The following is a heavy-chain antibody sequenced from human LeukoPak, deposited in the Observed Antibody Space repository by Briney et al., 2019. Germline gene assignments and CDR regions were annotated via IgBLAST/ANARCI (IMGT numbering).Heavy chain of an antibody. Sequence: GGSLRLSCAASGFTFSSYEMNWVRQAPGKGLEWVSYISSSGSTIYYADSVKGRFTIPRDNAKNSLYLQMNSLRAEDTAVYYCASGSYSSSWYSSYYYYSMDVWGKGTTVTVSS. CDR2: ISSSGSTI. CDR1: GFTFSSYE. D-gene: IGHD6-13*01. CDR3: ASGSYSSSWYSSYYYYSMDV. J-gene: IGHJ6*04. V-gene: IGHV3-48*03.